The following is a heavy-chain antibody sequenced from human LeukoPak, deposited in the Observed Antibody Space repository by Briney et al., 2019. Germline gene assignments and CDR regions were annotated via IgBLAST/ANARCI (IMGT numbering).Heavy chain of an antibody. CDR2: IIPILGIA. CDR3: AAGYSSSWQPFDY. Sequence: SVKVSCKASGGTFSSYAISWVRQAPGQGLEWMGRIIPILGIANYAQKFQGRVTITADKSTSTAYMELSSLRSEDTAVYYCAAGYSSSWQPFDYWGQGTLVSVSS. J-gene: IGHJ4*02. CDR1: GGTFSSYA. D-gene: IGHD6-13*01. V-gene: IGHV1-69*04.